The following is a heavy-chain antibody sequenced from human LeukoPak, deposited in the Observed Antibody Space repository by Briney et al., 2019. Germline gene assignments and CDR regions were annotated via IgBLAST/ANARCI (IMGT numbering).Heavy chain of an antibody. J-gene: IGHJ3*02. D-gene: IGHD2-2*01. CDR1: GFTFRNYA. V-gene: IGHV3-30-3*01. Sequence: GESLKISCTASGFTFRNYAMHWVRQAPGKGLEGVAVISYAGNNKYYADSVKGRFTISRDNSKNTLYLQMNSLRAEDTAVYYCASCLEYCSSTSLGNDAFDIWGQGTVVTVSS. CDR3: ASCLEYCSSTSLGNDAFDI. CDR2: ISYAGNNK.